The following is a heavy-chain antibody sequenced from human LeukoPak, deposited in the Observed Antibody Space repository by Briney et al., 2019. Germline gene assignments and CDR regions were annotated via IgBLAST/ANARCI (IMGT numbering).Heavy chain of an antibody. J-gene: IGHJ4*02. D-gene: IGHD2-2*01. V-gene: IGHV3-30*18. CDR2: ISSDGSNK. CDR3: AKTNLGYCSSTSCYGNDY. Sequence: PGGCLRLSCAASGFTFSSYGMHWVRQVPGKGLEWVAVISSDGSNKYYSDSVKGRFTISRDNSKNTLYLQMNSLSAKATTVSYCAKTNLGYCSSTSCYGNDYWGQGTLVTVSS. CDR1: GFTFSSYG.